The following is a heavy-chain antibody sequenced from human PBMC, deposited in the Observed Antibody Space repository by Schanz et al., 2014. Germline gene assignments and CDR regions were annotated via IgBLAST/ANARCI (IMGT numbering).Heavy chain of an antibody. Sequence: EVQLLESGGGLVQPGGSLRLSCLASGFAFSSYGMNWLRQAPGKGLEWVSVIGVDGTTTYYADSVKGRFTISRDNSKNTLYLQMNSLTSEDTAVYYCATGPHIVVAFDYWGQGTLVTVSS. J-gene: IGHJ4*02. D-gene: IGHD2-21*01. CDR1: GFAFSSYG. CDR3: ATGPHIVVAFDY. V-gene: IGHV3-23*01. CDR2: IGVDGTTT.